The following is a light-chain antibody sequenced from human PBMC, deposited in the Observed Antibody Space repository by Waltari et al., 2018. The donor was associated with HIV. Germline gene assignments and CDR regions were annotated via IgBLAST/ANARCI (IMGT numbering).Light chain of an antibody. J-gene: IGKJ1*01. Sequence: DIQMTQSPSTLSASVGDRVTITCRASQSINRWLAWYQQKPGKAPKLLIYQAPNLDSGVPARLSGSGSGTEITLTISSLQPDDCATYYCQQNHIYWTFGQGTKVEMK. CDR2: QAP. CDR1: QSINRW. V-gene: IGKV1-5*03. CDR3: QQNHIYWT.